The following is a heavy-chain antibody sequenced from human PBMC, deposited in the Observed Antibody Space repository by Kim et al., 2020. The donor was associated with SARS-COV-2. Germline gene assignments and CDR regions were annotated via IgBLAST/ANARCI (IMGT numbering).Heavy chain of an antibody. CDR3: ARDPGIAAAGVPYYFDY. CDR2: INHSGST. V-gene: IGHV4-34*01. Sequence: SETLSLTCAVYGGSFSGYYWSWIRQPPGKGLEWIGEINHSGSTNYNPSLKSRVTISVDTSKNQFSLKLSSVTAADMAVYYCARDPGIAAAGVPYYFDYWGQGTLVTVSS. J-gene: IGHJ4*02. CDR1: GGSFSGYY. D-gene: IGHD6-13*01.